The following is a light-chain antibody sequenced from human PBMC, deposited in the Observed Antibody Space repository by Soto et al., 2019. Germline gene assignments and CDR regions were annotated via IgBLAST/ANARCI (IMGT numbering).Light chain of an antibody. V-gene: IGLV2-11*01. Sequence: QSALTQPRSVSGSPGQSVTISCTGTSSDVGAYNFVSWYQQHPGKVPKLMIYDVSKRPSGVPDRFSGSKSGNTASLTSSGLQPDDEADYYFSSFAATSFVFGTGTKVTVL. CDR3: SSFAATSFV. CDR2: DVS. J-gene: IGLJ1*01. CDR1: SSDVGAYNF.